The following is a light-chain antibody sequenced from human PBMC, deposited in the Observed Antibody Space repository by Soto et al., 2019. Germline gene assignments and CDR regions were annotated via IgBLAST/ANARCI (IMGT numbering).Light chain of an antibody. Sequence: EIVLTHSPATLSVSPGARAALSCRASQSVSAYLAWYQQKPGQALRLLISDASNRATGIPARFSGSGSGTDLTLTVSSLEPEDFAVYYCQQRSNWPPTVGQRTRLEIK. V-gene: IGKV3-11*01. CDR1: QSVSAY. CDR2: DAS. CDR3: QQRSNWPPT. J-gene: IGKJ5*01.